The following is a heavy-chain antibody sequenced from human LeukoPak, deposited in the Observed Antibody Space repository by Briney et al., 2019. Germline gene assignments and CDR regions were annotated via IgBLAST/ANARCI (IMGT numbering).Heavy chain of an antibody. V-gene: IGHV4-31*03. J-gene: IGHJ5*02. CDR1: GGSISSGGYY. Sequence: SQTLSLTRTVSGGSISSGGYYWSWIRQHPGKGLEWIGYIYYSGSTYYNPSLKSRVTISVDTSKNQFSLKLSSVTAADTAVYYCARVVPAASDWFDPWGQGTLVTVSS. CDR3: ARVVPAASDWFDP. CDR2: IYYSGST. D-gene: IGHD2-2*01.